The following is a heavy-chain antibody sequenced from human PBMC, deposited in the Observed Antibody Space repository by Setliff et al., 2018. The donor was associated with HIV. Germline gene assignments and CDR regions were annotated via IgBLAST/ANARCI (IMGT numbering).Heavy chain of an antibody. CDR3: ARGAPYCNHDICHLFDY. CDR1: GGSISSGGYY. V-gene: IGHV4-31*03. J-gene: IGHJ4*01. D-gene: IGHD2-8*01. Sequence: PSETLSLTCTVSGGSISSGGYYWNWIRQHPGEGLEWIGYIYYSGSTYYNPSLKSRVAISVDTSKSQFSLKLSSVTAADTAVYYCARGAPYCNHDICHLFDYWGHGNLVTVSS. CDR2: IYYSGST.